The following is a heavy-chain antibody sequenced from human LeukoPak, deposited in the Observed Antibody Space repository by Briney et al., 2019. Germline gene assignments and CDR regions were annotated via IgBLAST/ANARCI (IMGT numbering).Heavy chain of an antibody. V-gene: IGHV4-39*07. CDR2: IYYSGST. D-gene: IGHD6-13*01. J-gene: IGHJ6*03. CDR3: ARLPGTDYYYYMDV. CDR1: GGSISSSSYY. Sequence: SETLSLTCTVSGGSISSSSYYWGWIRQPPGEGLEWIGSIYYSGSTYYNPSLKSRVTISVDTSKNQFSLKLSSVTAADTAVYYCARLPGTDYYYYMDVWGKGTTVTVSS.